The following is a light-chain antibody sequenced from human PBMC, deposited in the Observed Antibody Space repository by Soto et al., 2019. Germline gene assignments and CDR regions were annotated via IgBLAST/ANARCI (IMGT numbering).Light chain of an antibody. CDR2: DES. V-gene: IGKV3-11*01. J-gene: IGKJ5*01. CDR1: QSVSSY. CDR3: QQRSNWQIT. Sequence: ETVLTQSPATLSLSPGERATLSCRASQSVSSYLAWYQQKPGQAPRIIIYDESNRATGIPARFSGSGSGTDLTLTISRLEPEDFAVYYCQQRSNWQITCGQGTRLEIK.